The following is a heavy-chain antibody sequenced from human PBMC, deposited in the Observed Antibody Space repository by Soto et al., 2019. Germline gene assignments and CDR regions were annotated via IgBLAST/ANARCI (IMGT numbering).Heavy chain of an antibody. CDR1: GFSLRNSGVG. CDR3: AHLTTGGFYFDY. Sequence: QITLKESGPTLVEPTQTLTLTCTFSGFSLRNSGVGVGWIRQPPGKALEWLALIYWDDDKRYSPSLKSRLTITKDTSKNQVVLTMTIMDPVDTATYYCAHLTTGGFYFDYWGQGTLVTVSS. D-gene: IGHD4-17*01. J-gene: IGHJ4*02. V-gene: IGHV2-5*02. CDR2: IYWDDDK.